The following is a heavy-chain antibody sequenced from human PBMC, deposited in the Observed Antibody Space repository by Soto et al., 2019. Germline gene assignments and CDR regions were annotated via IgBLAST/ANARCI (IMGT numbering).Heavy chain of an antibody. Sequence: PGGSLRLSCAASGFTFSSYAMSWVRQAPGKGLEWVSAISGSGGSTYYADSVKGRFTISRDNSKNTLYLQMNSLRAEDTAVYYCAKDSVLRYFDRHFALDYMDVWGKGTTVTVPS. V-gene: IGHV3-23*01. CDR3: AKDSVLRYFDRHFALDYMDV. CDR1: GFTFSSYA. D-gene: IGHD3-9*01. CDR2: ISGSGGST. J-gene: IGHJ6*03.